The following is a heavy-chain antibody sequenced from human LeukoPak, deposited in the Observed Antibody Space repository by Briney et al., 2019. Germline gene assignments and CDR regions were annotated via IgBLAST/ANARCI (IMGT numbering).Heavy chain of an antibody. V-gene: IGHV3-43*01. Sequence: GGSLRLSCAASGFTFRDYNMHWVRQGPGKGLEWVSHIKWDDGSTYYADSVKGRFTIARDNSKNSLYLQMNSLRTDDTALYYCAIDRERFGSGPIRHWGQGTLVTVSS. CDR3: AIDRERFGSGPIRH. D-gene: IGHD1-1*01. J-gene: IGHJ1*01. CDR2: IKWDDGST. CDR1: GFTFRDYN.